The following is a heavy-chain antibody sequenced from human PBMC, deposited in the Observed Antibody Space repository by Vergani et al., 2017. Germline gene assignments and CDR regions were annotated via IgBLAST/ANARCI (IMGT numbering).Heavy chain of an antibody. J-gene: IGHJ4*02. CDR1: GGSISSSSYY. V-gene: IGHV4-39*01. CDR2: IYYSGST. Sequence: QLQLQESGPGLVKPSETLSLTCTVSGGSISSSSYYWGWICQPPGKGLEWIGSIYYSGSTYYNPSLKSRVTISVDTSKNQFSLKLSSVTAADTAVYYCARRGTIAARPRFDYWGQGTLVTVSS. D-gene: IGHD6-6*01. CDR3: ARRGTIAARPRFDY.